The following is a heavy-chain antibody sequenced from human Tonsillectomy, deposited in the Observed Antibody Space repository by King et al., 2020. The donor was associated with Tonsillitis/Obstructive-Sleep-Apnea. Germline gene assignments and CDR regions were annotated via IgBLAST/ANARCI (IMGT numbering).Heavy chain of an antibody. CDR3: AEGRFTLPRDNAKDSLFLEMNRLGGEDTAVYYCARDGDCNGTTCYAGLWH. D-gene: IGHD2/OR15-2a*01. J-gene: IGHJ4*02. Sequence: VQLVESGGGLVQPGGSLRLSCVASGFTFNRFWMSWVRQAPGKGLEWVANLNLDGSEKYYVDSVKGRFTISRDNAKDSLFLEMNRLRVEDTAVYYCAEGRFTLPRDNAKDSLFLEMNRLGGEDTAVYYCARDGDCNGTTCYAGLWHWGQGTPVTVSS. CDR1: GFTFNRFW. V-gene: IGHV3-7*01. CDR2: LNLDGSEK.